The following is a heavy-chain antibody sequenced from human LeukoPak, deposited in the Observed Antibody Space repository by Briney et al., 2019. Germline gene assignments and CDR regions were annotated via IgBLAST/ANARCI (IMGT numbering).Heavy chain of an antibody. Sequence: PGKSLRLSCAAFGFTFDNYAMHWVRQAPGKGLEWVSSISWNSANIAYADSVKGRFTISRDNAKNSLYLQMNRLRPEDMALYYCVKDTSGASQYFQYWGHGTVVTVSS. J-gene: IGHJ1*01. CDR3: VKDTSGASQYFQY. V-gene: IGHV3-9*03. CDR2: ISWNSANI. CDR1: GFTFDNYA. D-gene: IGHD2-15*01.